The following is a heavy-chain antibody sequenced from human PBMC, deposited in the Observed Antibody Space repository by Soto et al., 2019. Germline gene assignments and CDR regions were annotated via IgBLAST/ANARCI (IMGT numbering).Heavy chain of an antibody. V-gene: IGHV5-51*01. Sequence: GESLKISCKGSGYTFSKYWIGWVRQTPGKGLEWMGMIYPGDSDARYSPSFEGQVTFSADKSINTAYLQWSSLKASDTAMYYCARQGGEYNTTSDYWGQGTMVTVS. CDR3: ARQGGEYNTTSDY. J-gene: IGHJ4*02. CDR1: GYTFSKYW. D-gene: IGHD3-10*01. CDR2: IYPGDSDA.